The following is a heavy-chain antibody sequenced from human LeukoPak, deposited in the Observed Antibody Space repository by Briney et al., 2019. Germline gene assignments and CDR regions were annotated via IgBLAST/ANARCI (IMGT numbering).Heavy chain of an antibody. Sequence: SVTVSCRASGGTFSNYAVGWVRQAPGQGLEWRGGIIPIFGSPNYPHKFQGRVTITTDQSKKTAYMELSSLTSDDSAVYYCAKTSGGDFGGGYLQFDSWGQGTLVTVSS. CDR3: AKTSGGDFGGGYLQFDS. D-gene: IGHD3-3*01. CDR2: IIPIFGSP. CDR1: GGTFSNYA. J-gene: IGHJ4*02. V-gene: IGHV1-69*05.